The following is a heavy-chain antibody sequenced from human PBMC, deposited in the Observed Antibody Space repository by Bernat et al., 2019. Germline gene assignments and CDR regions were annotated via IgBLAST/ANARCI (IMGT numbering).Heavy chain of an antibody. CDR2: INSDGSST. J-gene: IGHJ6*03. CDR1: GFTFSSYW. D-gene: IGHD3-3*01. V-gene: IGHV3-74*01. CDR3: ARDSSGYYDFWSGYYDDYYYYMDV. Sequence: EVQLEESGGGLVQPGGSLRLSCAASGFTFSSYWMHWVRQAPGKGLVWVSRINSDGSSTSYADSVKGRFTISRDNAKNTLYLQMNSLRAEDTAVYYCARDSSGYYDFWSGYYDDYYYYMDVWGKGTTVTVSS.